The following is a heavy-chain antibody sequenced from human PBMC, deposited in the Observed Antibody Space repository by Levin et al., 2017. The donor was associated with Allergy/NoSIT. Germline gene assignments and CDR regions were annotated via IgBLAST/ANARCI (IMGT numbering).Heavy chain of an antibody. CDR3: ARDGLWFGESIDY. CDR2: INWNGGST. J-gene: IGHJ4*02. V-gene: IGHV3-20*04. Sequence: RGESLKISCAASGFTFDDYGMSWVRQAPGKGLEWVSGINWNGGSTGYADSVKGRFTISRDNAKNSLYLQMNSLRAEDTALYYCARDGLWFGESIDYWGQGTLVTVSS. D-gene: IGHD3-10*01. CDR1: GFTFDDYG.